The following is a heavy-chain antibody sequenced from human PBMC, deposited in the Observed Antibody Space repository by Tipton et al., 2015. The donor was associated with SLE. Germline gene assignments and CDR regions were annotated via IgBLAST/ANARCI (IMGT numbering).Heavy chain of an antibody. Sequence: QLVQSGPEVKKPGASVKVSCKASGYTFTSYYMHWVRQAPGQGLEWMGIINPSGGSTSYAQKFQGRVTMTRDTSTSTVYMELSSLRSEDTAVYYCASTSTVTTDLDAFDIWGQGTMVTVSS. J-gene: IGHJ3*02. CDR1: GYTFTSYY. D-gene: IGHD4-17*01. CDR2: INPSGGST. CDR3: ASTSTVTTDLDAFDI. V-gene: IGHV1-46*01.